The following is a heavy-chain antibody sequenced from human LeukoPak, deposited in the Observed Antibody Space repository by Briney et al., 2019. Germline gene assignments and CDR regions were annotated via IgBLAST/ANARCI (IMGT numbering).Heavy chain of an antibody. CDR3: ARRDAFDL. CDR1: GGSINSYY. Sequence: SETLSLTCTVSGGSINSYYWSWIRQPPGKGLEWIGYIYYNVSTNYNPSLKSRVTISVDTSKNQFSLKLRSVTAADTAVYYCARRDAFDLWGQGTMVTVSS. V-gene: IGHV4-59*01. CDR2: IYYNVST. J-gene: IGHJ3*01.